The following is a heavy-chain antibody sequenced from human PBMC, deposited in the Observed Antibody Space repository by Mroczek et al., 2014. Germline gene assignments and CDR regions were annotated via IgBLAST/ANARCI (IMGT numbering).Heavy chain of an antibody. V-gene: IGHV4-61*02. J-gene: IGHJ6*02. D-gene: IGHD3-10*01. CDR1: VAPSGSGSYY. CDR2: IYTSGST. CDR3: ARDGVLLWFGELGSPYYYYGMDV. Sequence: QVQLQESGPTDSVEAFTDPVPHLALSLVAPSGSGSYYWSWIRQPXGKGLEWIGRIYTSGSTNYNPSLKSRVTISVDTSKNQFSLKLSSVTAADTAVYYCARDGVLLWFGELGSPYYYYGMDVWGLRDHGHRLL.